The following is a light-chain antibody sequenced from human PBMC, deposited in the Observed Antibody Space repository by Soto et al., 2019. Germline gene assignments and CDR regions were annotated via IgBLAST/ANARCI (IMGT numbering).Light chain of an antibody. CDR3: QQYASSPLT. Sequence: EIVLTQSPGTLSLSPGERATLSCTASQSVGRDYLAWYQQKPGQAPRLLIYHASSRATGIPDRFSGSGSGTDFTLTISRLEPEDFAEFYCQQYASSPLTFGGGTKVEIK. CDR1: QSVGRDY. V-gene: IGKV3-20*01. J-gene: IGKJ4*01. CDR2: HAS.